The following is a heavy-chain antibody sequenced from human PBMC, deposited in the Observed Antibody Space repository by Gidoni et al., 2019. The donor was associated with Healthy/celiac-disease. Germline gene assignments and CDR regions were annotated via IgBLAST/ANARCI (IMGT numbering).Heavy chain of an antibody. D-gene: IGHD5-12*01. CDR2: INAGNGNT. V-gene: IGHV1-3*01. J-gene: IGHJ4*02. Sequence: QVQLVQSGAEVKTPGASVKVSCKASGYTFTSYAMHWVRQAPGQRLEWMGWINAGNGNTKYSQKFQGRVTITRDTSASTAYMELSSLRSEDTAVYYCARAPAKRWLQAAGDYWGQGTLVTVSS. CDR3: ARAPAKRWLQAAGDY. CDR1: GYTFTSYA.